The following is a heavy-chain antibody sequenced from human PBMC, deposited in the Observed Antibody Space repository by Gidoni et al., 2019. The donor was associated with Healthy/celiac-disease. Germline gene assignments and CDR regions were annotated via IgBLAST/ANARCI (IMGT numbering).Heavy chain of an antibody. Sequence: EVQLVESGGGLVQPGGSLRLSCAASGFTFSSYWMHWVRQAPGKGLVWVSRINSDGSSTSYADSVKGRFTISRDNAKNTLYLQMNSLRAEDTAVYYCARDTRPSLRFLESPSFDPWGQGTLVTVSS. J-gene: IGHJ5*02. D-gene: IGHD3-3*01. CDR3: ARDTRPSLRFLESPSFDP. CDR1: GFTFSSYW. CDR2: INSDGSST. V-gene: IGHV3-74*01.